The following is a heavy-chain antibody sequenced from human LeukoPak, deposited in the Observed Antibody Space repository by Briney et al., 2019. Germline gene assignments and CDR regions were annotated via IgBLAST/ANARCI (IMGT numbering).Heavy chain of an antibody. CDR2: INPSGGST. D-gene: IGHD2-2*01. J-gene: IGHJ5*02. V-gene: IGHV1-46*01. CDR1: GYTFTNYY. Sequence: APVKVSCKASGYTFTNYYMHWVRQAPGQGLEWMGIINPSGGSTSYAQKFQGRVTMTRDTSTSTVYMELSSLRSEDTAVYYCARDQSRAGTLYQLPTEGWFDPWGQGTLVTVSS. CDR3: ARDQSRAGTLYQLPTEGWFDP.